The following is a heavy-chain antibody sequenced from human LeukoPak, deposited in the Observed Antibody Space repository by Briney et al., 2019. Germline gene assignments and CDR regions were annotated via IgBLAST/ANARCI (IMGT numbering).Heavy chain of an antibody. J-gene: IGHJ4*02. CDR1: GYTFTSYG. CDR3: ARDHCYGGSCYLGD. V-gene: IGHV1-18*01. D-gene: IGHD2-15*01. Sequence: ASVKVSCKASGYTFTSYGLSWVRQAPGQGLEWMGWISAYNGDTNYAQKFQGGVTMTTDTSTSTAYMELTSLRSDDTAVYYCARDHCYGGSCYLGDWGQGILVTVSS. CDR2: ISAYNGDT.